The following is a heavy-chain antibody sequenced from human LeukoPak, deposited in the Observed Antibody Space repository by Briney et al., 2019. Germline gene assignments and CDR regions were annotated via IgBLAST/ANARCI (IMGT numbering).Heavy chain of an antibody. CDR3: ARGGLRGDYPEGFDY. CDR1: GGSFSGYY. CDR2: INHSGST. Sequence: SDTLSLTCAVYGGSFSGYYWSWTRQPPGKGLEWIGEINHSGSTNYNPSLKSRVAISVDTSKHQFSLKLSSVTAADTAVYYCARGGLRGDYPEGFDYWGQGTLVTVSS. V-gene: IGHV4-34*01. D-gene: IGHD2-21*02. J-gene: IGHJ4*02.